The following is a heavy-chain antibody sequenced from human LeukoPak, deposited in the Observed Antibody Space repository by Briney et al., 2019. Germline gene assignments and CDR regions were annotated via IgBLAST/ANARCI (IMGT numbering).Heavy chain of an antibody. D-gene: IGHD3-16*02. CDR3: AKLSAGTTPFDY. CDR2: ISYDGSNK. CDR1: GFTFSSYG. Sequence: GGSLRLSCAASGFTFSSYGMHWVRQAPGKGLEWVAVISYDGSNKYYADSVKGRFTISRDNSKNTLYLQMNSLRAEDTAVYYRAKLSAGTTPFDYWGQGTLVTVSS. V-gene: IGHV3-30*18. J-gene: IGHJ4*02.